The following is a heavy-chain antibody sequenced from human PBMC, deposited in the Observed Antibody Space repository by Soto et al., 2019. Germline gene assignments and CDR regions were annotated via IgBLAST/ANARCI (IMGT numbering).Heavy chain of an antibody. J-gene: IGHJ6*02. V-gene: IGHV1-8*01. CDR1: GYTFTSYD. CDR2: MTPNSGNT. D-gene: IGHD6-13*01. Sequence: QVQLVQSGAEVKKPGASVKVSCKASGYTFTSYDINWVRQATGQGLEWMGWMTPNSGNTGYAQKFQGRVTMTRNTAISTAYMELSSLRSQGTAVYYCARRGYRSSWYYYCYYGIDVWGQGPRVSVSS. CDR3: ARRGYRSSWYYYCYYGIDV.